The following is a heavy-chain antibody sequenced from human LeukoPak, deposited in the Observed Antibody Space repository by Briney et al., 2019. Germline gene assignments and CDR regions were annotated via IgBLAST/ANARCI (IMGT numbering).Heavy chain of an antibody. V-gene: IGHV3-49*04. J-gene: IGHJ4*02. CDR2: IRSKVYGGTP. D-gene: IGHD2-2*02. Sequence: GGSLRLSCTTSGFTFGDYAMSWVRQAPGKGLEWVGFIRSKVYGGTPEYAASVKGRFTISKDDSKSIAYLQMNSLKTEDTAVYYCTRVDCSSTSCYISHADYWGRGTLVTVSS. CDR1: GFTFGDYA. CDR3: TRVDCSSTSCYISHADY.